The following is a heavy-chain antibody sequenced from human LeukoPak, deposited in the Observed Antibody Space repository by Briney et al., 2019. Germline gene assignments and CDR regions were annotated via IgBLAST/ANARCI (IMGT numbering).Heavy chain of an antibody. D-gene: IGHD4-17*01. CDR3: ARVPTTVTTSFDY. Sequence: PSETLSLTCTASGGSVSSGSYYWSWIRQPPGKGLEWIGYIYYSGSTNYNPSLKSRVTISVDMSKNQFSLKLSSVTAADTAVYYCARVPTTVTTSFDYWGQGTLVTVSS. J-gene: IGHJ4*02. V-gene: IGHV4-61*01. CDR2: IYYSGST. CDR1: GGSVSSGSYY.